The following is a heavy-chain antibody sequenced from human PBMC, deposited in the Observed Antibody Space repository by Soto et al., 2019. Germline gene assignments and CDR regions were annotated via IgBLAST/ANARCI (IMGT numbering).Heavy chain of an antibody. D-gene: IGHD5-12*01. Sequence: QSGGTLRLSCVTSAFSLTSCSMSWVRQTPGKGLEWVSALSRSGGATYYADSVKGRFTISGDTSTNTLYLQMSNLRAEDTAIYYCAKGEMATIRNSFDPWGQGTLVTVSS. CDR2: LSRSGGAT. J-gene: IGHJ5*02. V-gene: IGHV3-23*01. CDR3: AKGEMATIRNSFDP. CDR1: AFSLTSCS.